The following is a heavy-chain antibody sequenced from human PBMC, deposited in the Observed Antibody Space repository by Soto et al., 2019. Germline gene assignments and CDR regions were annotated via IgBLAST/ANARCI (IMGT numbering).Heavy chain of an antibody. J-gene: IGHJ4*02. CDR1: GGSISSYY. CDR3: AKSGGYSSGWYYFDY. D-gene: IGHD6-19*01. V-gene: IGHV4-4*07. CDR2: IYISGST. Sequence: SETLCRTCTVSGGSISSYYWSWIRKHAGKGLEWIGRIYISGSTNYNPSLKSRVTMSVDTSKKQFSLKLSSVTAADTAVYYCAKSGGYSSGWYYFDYWGQGTLVTVS.